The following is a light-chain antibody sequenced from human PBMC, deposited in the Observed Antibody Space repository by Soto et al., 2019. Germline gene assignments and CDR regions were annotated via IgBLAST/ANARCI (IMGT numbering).Light chain of an antibody. CDR1: QFISRF. CDR2: AAS. Sequence: DIKMTQSPSSLSATVGDRVIITCRASQFISRFLNWYQQKPGKAPKVLISAASSLQSGVPPRFSGSGSGTDFTLTISSLQPEDFATYYCQQSYSRPLTFGGGTKVDI. CDR3: QQSYSRPLT. J-gene: IGKJ4*01. V-gene: IGKV1-39*01.